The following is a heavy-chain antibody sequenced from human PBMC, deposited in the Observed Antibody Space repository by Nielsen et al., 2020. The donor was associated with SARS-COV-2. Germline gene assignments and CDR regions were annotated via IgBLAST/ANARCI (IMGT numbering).Heavy chain of an antibody. CDR2: ISGSGGST. D-gene: IGHD2-2*02. J-gene: IGHJ4*02. CDR1: GFTFDDYA. Sequence: GESLKISCAASGFTFDDYAMHWVRQAPGKGLEWVSGISGSGGSTSYADSVRGRFTVSRDNAKNSLYLQMNSLRAEDTAVYYCARGRLPYCSGTSCYTIDSWGQGTLVTVSS. V-gene: IGHV3-20*04. CDR3: ARGRLPYCSGTSCYTIDS.